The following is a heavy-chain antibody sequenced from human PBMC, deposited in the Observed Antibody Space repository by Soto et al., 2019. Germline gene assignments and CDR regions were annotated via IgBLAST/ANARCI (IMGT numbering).Heavy chain of an antibody. CDR2: IRDTGANT. CDR1: GFTFSSYA. CDR3: AKYGLSTIGLFDY. Sequence: GGSLRLSCVASGFTFSSYAMGWVRQAPGKGLEWVSAIRDTGANTYYADSVKGRFTVSRDNSKNTLYLQMNSLRAEDTAVYYCAKYGLSTIGLFDYWGQGTLVTVSS. D-gene: IGHD5-12*01. V-gene: IGHV3-23*01. J-gene: IGHJ4*02.